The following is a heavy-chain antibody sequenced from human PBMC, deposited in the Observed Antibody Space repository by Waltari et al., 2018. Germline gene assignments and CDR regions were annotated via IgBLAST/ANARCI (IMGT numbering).Heavy chain of an antibody. J-gene: IGHJ3*02. CDR3: ARGGLYGQQLLESAFEI. CDR2: MTPYNGKP. D-gene: IGHD6-13*01. CDR1: GYTFTSYA. Sequence: QVQLVQSGAEVKKPGASVKVSCKASGYTFTSYAMHWVRQAPGQALEWMGWMTPYNGKPKYAQTFQDRVTFTRDGSLTMYLELSSLTSEDTAVYYCARGGLYGQQLLESAFEIWGQGTQVTVSS. V-gene: IGHV1-3*01.